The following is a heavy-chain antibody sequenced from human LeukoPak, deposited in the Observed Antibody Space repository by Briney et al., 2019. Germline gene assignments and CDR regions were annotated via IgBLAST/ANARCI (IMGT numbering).Heavy chain of an antibody. CDR3: TMTTVVTLIDE. J-gene: IGHJ4*02. CDR1: WYTLSGPS. D-gene: IGHD4-23*01. Sequence: AGGSLRLSSAASWYTLSGPSLSWGCQAPGKGLEWVSSISSSSSYIYYADSVKGRFTVSRDNAKNSLYLLMNSLRAEATAVYYCTMTTVVTLIDEWGQGALVTVSS. V-gene: IGHV3-21*01. CDR2: ISSSSSYI.